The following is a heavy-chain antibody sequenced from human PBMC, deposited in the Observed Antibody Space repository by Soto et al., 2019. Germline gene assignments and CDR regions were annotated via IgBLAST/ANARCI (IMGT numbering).Heavy chain of an antibody. CDR3: AKRAFYGSGIPNYYGMDV. V-gene: IGHV3-23*01. D-gene: IGHD3-10*01. Sequence: EVHLLESGGGLVQPGGSLRLSCAASGFTFSNYAMTWVRQAPGKGLEWVSVISGTGGGTNNADSAKGRFTTSRDNSKTTLYLQMNSLRAEDTAVYYSAKRAFYGSGIPNYYGMDVWGQGTAVTVSS. CDR2: ISGTGGGT. J-gene: IGHJ6*02. CDR1: GFTFSNYA.